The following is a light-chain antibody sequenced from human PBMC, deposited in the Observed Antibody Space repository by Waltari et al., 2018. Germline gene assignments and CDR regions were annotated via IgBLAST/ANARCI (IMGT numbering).Light chain of an antibody. CDR1: QSSSSW. CDR3: QQYNTYSLT. J-gene: IGKJ4*01. V-gene: IGKV1-5*03. CDR2: KAS. Sequence: CRARQSSSSWLAWYQQKPGKAPKFLIYKASNLESGVPSRVSGSGSGTEFTLTISSLQPDDFATYYCQQYNTYSLTFGGGTKVEIK.